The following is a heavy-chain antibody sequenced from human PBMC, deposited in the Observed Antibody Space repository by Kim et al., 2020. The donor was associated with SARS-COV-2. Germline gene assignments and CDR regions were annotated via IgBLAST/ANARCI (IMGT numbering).Heavy chain of an antibody. J-gene: IGHJ4*02. Sequence: SVKVSCKASGGTFSSYAISWVRQAPGQGLEWMGGIIPIFGTANYAQKFQGRVTNTADESTSTAYMELSSLRSEDTAVYYCARGYSGYDYPDYWGQGTLVTVSS. CDR3: ARGYSGYDYPDY. D-gene: IGHD5-12*01. V-gene: IGHV1-69*13. CDR1: GGTFSSYA. CDR2: IIPIFGTA.